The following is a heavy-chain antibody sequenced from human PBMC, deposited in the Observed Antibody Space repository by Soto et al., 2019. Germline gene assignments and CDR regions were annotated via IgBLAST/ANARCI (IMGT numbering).Heavy chain of an antibody. D-gene: IGHD3-22*01. CDR2: INAGNGNT. CDR1: GYTFTSYA. J-gene: IGHJ4*02. V-gene: IGHV1-3*05. Sequence: QVQLVQSGAEEKKPGASVKVSCKASGYTFTSYAMHWVRQAPGQRLEWMGWINAGNGNTKISQKFQGRVTITRDTSASTAYMELSSLRSEDTAVYYCARGSGPMIEWHWVQGTLVTVSS. CDR3: ARGSGPMIEWH.